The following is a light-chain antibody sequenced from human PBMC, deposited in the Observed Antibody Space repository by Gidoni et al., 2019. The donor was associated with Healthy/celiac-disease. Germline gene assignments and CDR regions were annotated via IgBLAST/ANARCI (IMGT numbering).Light chain of an antibody. CDR3: QSLRV. J-gene: IGLJ3*02. CDR2: EDN. CDR1: SGSIASNY. Sequence: NFMLTQPHSVSESPGKTVTISCTRSSGSIASNYVQWYQQRPGSSPTTVIYEDNQRPSGVPDRCSGSIDSSSNSASLTISGLKTEDEADYYCQSLRVFGGGTKLTVL. V-gene: IGLV6-57*01.